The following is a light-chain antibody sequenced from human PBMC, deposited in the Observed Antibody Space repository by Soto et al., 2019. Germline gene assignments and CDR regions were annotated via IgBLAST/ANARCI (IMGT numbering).Light chain of an antibody. Sequence: DVVLTQSPLSLPVTLGQAASLSCRSSQSLVKSDGNKYLTWFQQRPGQSPRRLTYKVSNRDSGVPDRFSGSGSGTDFTLKISRVEAEDVGIYYCMQGTYWPTFGQGTRLEIK. J-gene: IGKJ5*01. CDR3: MQGTYWPT. V-gene: IGKV2-30*01. CDR2: KVS. CDR1: QSLVKSDGNKY.